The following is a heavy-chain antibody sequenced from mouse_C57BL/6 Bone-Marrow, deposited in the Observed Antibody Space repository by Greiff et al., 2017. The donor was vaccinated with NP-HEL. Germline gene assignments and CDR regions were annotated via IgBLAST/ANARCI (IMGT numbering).Heavy chain of an antibody. Sequence: VQLQQSGPELVKPGASVKISCKASGYTFTDYYMNWVKQSHGKSLEWIGDINPNNGGTSYTQKFKGKATLTVDKSSSTAYMELRSLTSDDSAVYYCASRGYGSSYVTWFAYWGQGTLVTVSA. CDR3: ASRGYGSSYVTWFAY. V-gene: IGHV1-26*01. D-gene: IGHD1-1*01. CDR2: INPNNGGT. J-gene: IGHJ3*01. CDR1: GYTFTDYY.